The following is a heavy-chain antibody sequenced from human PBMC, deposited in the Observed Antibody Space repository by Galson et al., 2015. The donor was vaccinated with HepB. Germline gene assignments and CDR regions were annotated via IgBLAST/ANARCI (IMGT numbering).Heavy chain of an antibody. CDR2: ISSSSSYI. Sequence: SLRLSCAASGFTFSSYSMNWVRQAPGKGLEWVSSISSSSSYIYYADSVKGRFTISRDNAKNSLYLQMNSLRAEDTAVYYCAGGYSSSWYRPGYVDYWGQGTLVTVSS. V-gene: IGHV3-21*01. CDR3: AGGYSSSWYRPGYVDY. J-gene: IGHJ4*02. CDR1: GFTFSSYS. D-gene: IGHD6-13*01.